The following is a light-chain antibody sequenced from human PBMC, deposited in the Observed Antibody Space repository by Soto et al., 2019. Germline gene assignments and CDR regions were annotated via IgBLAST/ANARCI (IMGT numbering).Light chain of an antibody. V-gene: IGLV1-44*01. J-gene: IGLJ1*01. Sequence: QSVLTQPPSASGTPGQRVTISCSGSSSNIGSNTVTWYQQLPRTAPKLLIYGNSQRPSGVPDRFSGSKSGTSASLAISGLQSEDEADYYCCSLTTSHTYVFGSGTKLTVL. CDR3: CSLTTSHTYV. CDR2: GNS. CDR1: SSNIGSNT.